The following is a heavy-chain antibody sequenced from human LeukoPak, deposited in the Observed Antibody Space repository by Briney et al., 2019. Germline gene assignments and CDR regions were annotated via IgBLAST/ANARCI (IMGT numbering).Heavy chain of an antibody. V-gene: IGHV3-21*01. Sequence: GGSLRLSCAASGFTFSSYSMNWVRQAPGKGLEWVSSISSSSSYIYYADSAKGRFTISRDNAKNPLYLQMNSLRAEDTAVYYCARVALATMDAFDIWGQGTMVTVSS. CDR3: ARVALATMDAFDI. D-gene: IGHD5-24*01. J-gene: IGHJ3*02. CDR1: GFTFSSYS. CDR2: ISSSSSYI.